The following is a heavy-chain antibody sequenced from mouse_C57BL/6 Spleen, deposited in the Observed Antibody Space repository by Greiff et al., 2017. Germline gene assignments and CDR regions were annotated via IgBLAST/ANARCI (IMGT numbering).Heavy chain of an antibody. CDR3: AREGGYDGYYDFAY. V-gene: IGHV5-17*01. J-gene: IGHJ3*01. CDR1: GFTFSDYG. Sequence: EVQLQESGGGLVKPGGSLKLSCAASGFTFSDYGMHWVRQAPEKGLEWVAYISSGSSTIYYADTVKGRFTISRDNAKNTLFLQMTSLRSEDTAMYYCAREGGYDGYYDFAYWGQGTLVTVSA. CDR2: ISSGSSTI. D-gene: IGHD2-3*01.